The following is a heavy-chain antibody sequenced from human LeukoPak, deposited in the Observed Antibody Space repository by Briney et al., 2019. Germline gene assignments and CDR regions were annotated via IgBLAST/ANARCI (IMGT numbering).Heavy chain of an antibody. J-gene: IGHJ1*01. D-gene: IGHD3-22*01. V-gene: IGHV3-74*01. CDR3: ARAPAEIGGYYPEYFRH. CDR2: IKSDGST. Sequence: GGSLRLSCAASGFTFSRYWMHWVRQAPGKGLVWVSRIKSDGSTNYADSVKGRFTISRDNAKNTVSLQMNSLRAEDTGVCYCARAPAEIGGYYPEYFRHWGQGTLVTVSS. CDR1: GFTFSRYW.